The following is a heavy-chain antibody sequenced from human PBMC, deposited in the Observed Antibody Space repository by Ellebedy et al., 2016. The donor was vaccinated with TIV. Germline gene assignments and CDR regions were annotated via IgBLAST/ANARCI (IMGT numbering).Heavy chain of an antibody. J-gene: IGHJ6*02. Sequence: ASVKVSCKASGYTLTSFNIHWVREAPGQGLEWVGIINPNTETTRYAQKLQGRVTLTRDTSTTTVYMKLRSLRSEDTAVYYCARAVETSNYGMEIWGQGTSVTVS. CDR2: INPNTETT. CDR1: GYTLTSFN. V-gene: IGHV1-46*04. D-gene: IGHD3-16*01. CDR3: ARAVETSNYGMEI.